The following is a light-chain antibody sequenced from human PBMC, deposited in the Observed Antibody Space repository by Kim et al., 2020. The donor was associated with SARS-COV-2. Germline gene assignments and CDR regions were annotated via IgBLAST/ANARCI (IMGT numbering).Light chain of an antibody. V-gene: IGLV2-8*01. CDR3: TSYAGTDTRI. Sequence: GQSVTSSCSGTSSDIGGYKSGAWYQQHPGEAAKLIIFGGSERPSGVPDRFSGSKSGNTAALTVSGLQPEDEAYYYCTSYAGTDTRIFGGGTQLTVL. J-gene: IGLJ2*01. CDR2: GGS. CDR1: SSDIGGYKS.